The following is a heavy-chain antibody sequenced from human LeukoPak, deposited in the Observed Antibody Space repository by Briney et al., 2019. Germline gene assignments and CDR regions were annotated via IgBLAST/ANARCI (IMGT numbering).Heavy chain of an antibody. CDR1: GFTVSSNY. J-gene: IGHJ4*02. CDR2: IYSGGST. CDR3: ARAPTAADSFDY. V-gene: IGHV3-66*01. Sequence: PGGSLRLSCAASGFTVSSNYVSWVRQAPGKGLEWVSVIYSGGSTYYADSVKGRFTISRDNSKNTLYLQMNSLRAEDTAVYYCARAPTAADSFDYWGQGTLVTVSS. D-gene: IGHD2-2*01.